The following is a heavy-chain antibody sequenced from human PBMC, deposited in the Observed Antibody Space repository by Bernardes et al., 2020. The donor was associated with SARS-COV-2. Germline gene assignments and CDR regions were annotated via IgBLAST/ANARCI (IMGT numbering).Heavy chain of an antibody. CDR3: ARDMEETATYYYYDLDV. CDR2: ITQDARIV. CDR1: ASTLSNYS. Sequence: RWSPSPSRVASASTLSNYSMTWVRQAPGKGLEWVANITQDARIVFYVDSVKGRFTISRDNAQNSLFLQMNSLRVEDTAVYYCARDMEETATYYYYDLDVWGQGTTVTVSS. V-gene: IGHV3-7*01. J-gene: IGHJ6*02. D-gene: IGHD1-1*01.